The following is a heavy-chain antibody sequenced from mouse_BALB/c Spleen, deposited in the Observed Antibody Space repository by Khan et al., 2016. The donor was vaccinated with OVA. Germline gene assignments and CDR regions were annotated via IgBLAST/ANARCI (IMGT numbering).Heavy chain of an antibody. D-gene: IGHD1-1*01. CDR1: GISITTGNYR. CDR3: ARDYGSLYWYFDV. Sequence: EVQLQESGPGLVKPSQTVSLTCTVTGISITTGNYRWSWIRQFPENKLEWIGNIYYSGTITYNPSLTSRTTITRDTSKNRFFLEMNSLTAEDTATYYGARDYGSLYWYFDVWGAGTTVTVSS. J-gene: IGHJ1*01. CDR2: IYYSGTI. V-gene: IGHV3-5*02.